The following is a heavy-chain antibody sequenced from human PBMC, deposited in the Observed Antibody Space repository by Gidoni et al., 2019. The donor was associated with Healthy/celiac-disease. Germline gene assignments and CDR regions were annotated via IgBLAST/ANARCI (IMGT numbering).Heavy chain of an antibody. D-gene: IGHD6-19*01. Sequence: EMKLLESGGSLVQPGVSLRLSGADSGFTCSSYAMSWFRQAPGQVLEWIAAISGSGGSTYYAASVKGRFTLSRDNSKNTLYLQMNSLRAEDTAVYYCAKDGPAVARIAAVIDFDYWGQGILVTVSA. CDR3: AKDGPAVARIAAVIDFDY. V-gene: IGHV3-23*01. CDR1: GFTCSSYA. J-gene: IGHJ4*02. CDR2: ISGSGGST.